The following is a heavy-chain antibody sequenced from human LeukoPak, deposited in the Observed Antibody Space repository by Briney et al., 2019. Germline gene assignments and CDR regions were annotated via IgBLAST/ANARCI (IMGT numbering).Heavy chain of an antibody. J-gene: IGHJ4*02. V-gene: IGHV3-21*01. D-gene: IGHD3-22*01. CDR3: ARDYHPLYDSSGYYFY. CDR2: ISSSSSYI. CDR1: GFTFSSYS. Sequence: GGSLRLSCAASGFTFSSYSMNWVRQAPGKGLEWVSSISSSSSYIYYADSGKGRFTISRDNAKNSLYLQMNSLRAEDTDVYYCARDYHPLYDSSGYYFYWGQGTLVTVSS.